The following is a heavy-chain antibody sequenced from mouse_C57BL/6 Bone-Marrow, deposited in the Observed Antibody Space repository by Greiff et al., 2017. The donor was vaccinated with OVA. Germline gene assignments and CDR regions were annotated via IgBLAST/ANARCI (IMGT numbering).Heavy chain of an antibody. J-gene: IGHJ1*03. CDR1: GYTFTSYG. V-gene: IGHV1-81*01. CDR3: AHYDGRSYEDWYFDV. CDR2: IYPRSGNT. Sequence: VQLQQSGAELARPGASVKLSCKASGYTFTSYGISWVKQRTGQGLEWIGEIYPRSGNTYYNEKFKGKAILTADKSTSVAYMELRRLTSEDSAVYFCAHYDGRSYEDWYFDVWGTGTTVTVSS. D-gene: IGHD1-1*01.